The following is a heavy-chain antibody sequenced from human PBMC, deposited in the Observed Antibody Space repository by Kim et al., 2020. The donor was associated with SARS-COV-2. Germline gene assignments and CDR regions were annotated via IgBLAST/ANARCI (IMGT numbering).Heavy chain of an antibody. CDR1: GDSITSRTYY. J-gene: IGHJ5*02. V-gene: IGHV4-39*01. Sequence: SETLSLTCNVSGDSITSRTYYWGWIRQPPGKGMEWIGSLYSGGTTQYAPSLTSRDTIAADTSKNQISLKLTFVTAADTAMYYCARHQERYDGSGSHYNWFDPWGQGTLVTVSS. D-gene: IGHD3-10*01. CDR2: LYSGGTT. CDR3: ARHQERYDGSGSHYNWFDP.